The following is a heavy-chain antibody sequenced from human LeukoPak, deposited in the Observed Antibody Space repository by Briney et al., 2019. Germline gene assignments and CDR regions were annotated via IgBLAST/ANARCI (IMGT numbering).Heavy chain of an antibody. J-gene: IGHJ4*02. V-gene: IGHV3-7*01. D-gene: IGHD4-17*01. CDR1: GLRFSSYW. CDR3: ARDGDYEFAY. Sequence: PGGSLRLSCAASGLRFSSYWMSWVRQAPGKGLEWVANIKQDGSERYYVDSVKGRFAISRDNAKNSLHLQLNSLRVEDTAVYYCARDGDYEFAYWGQGTLVTVSS. CDR2: IKQDGSER.